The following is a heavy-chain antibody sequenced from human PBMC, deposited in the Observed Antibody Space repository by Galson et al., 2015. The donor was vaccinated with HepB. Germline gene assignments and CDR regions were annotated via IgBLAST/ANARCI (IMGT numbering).Heavy chain of an antibody. V-gene: IGHV3-23*01. CDR3: AKGRFTYCTNDVCYPAPFDY. Sequence: SLRLSCAASGFTFSSYAMSWVRQAPGKGLEWVSTISASGGSKYSADSVKGRFTISRDNSKNTLYLQMNSLRAEDTAVYYCAKGRFTYCTNDVCYPAPFDYWFQVTLVTVSS. D-gene: IGHD2-8*01. CDR2: ISASGGSK. CDR1: GFTFSSYA. J-gene: IGHJ4*02.